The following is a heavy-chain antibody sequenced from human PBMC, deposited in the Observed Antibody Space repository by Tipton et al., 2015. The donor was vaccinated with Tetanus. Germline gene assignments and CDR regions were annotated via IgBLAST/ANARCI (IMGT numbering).Heavy chain of an antibody. V-gene: IGHV4-59*04. CDR3: ARGPRGYSYGSDFHYYGLDV. CDR2: IYYSGST. D-gene: IGHD5-18*01. CDR1: GGSISSYY. Sequence: TLSLTCTVSGGSISSYYWSWIRQPPGKGLEWIGYIYYSGSTYYNPSLKSRVTISVDSSTNQFSLKLTSVTAADTALYYCARGPRGYSYGSDFHYYGLDVWGQGTTVTVSS. J-gene: IGHJ6*02.